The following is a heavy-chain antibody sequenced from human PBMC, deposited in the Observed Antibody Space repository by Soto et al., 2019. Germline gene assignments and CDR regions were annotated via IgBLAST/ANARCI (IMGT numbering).Heavy chain of an antibody. Sequence: ESGGGVVQPGRSLRLSCAASGFTFSSYAMHWVRQAPGKGLEWVAVISYDGSNKYYADSVKGRFTISRDNSKNTLYLQMNSLRAEDTAVYYCARDRGRGYSGYDFSYWGQGTLVTVSS. J-gene: IGHJ4*02. CDR1: GFTFSSYA. V-gene: IGHV3-30-3*01. CDR2: ISYDGSNK. CDR3: ARDRGRGYSGYDFSY. D-gene: IGHD5-12*01.